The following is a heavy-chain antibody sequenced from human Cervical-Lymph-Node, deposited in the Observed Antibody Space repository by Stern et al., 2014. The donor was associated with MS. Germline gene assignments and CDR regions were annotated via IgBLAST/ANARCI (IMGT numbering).Heavy chain of an antibody. V-gene: IGHV1-2*02. CDR2: INPNSGTT. Sequence: VQLEESEAEVKKPGASMKVSCKASGYTFINYYIQWVRQAPGQGLEWMGWINPNSGTTNYAQKFQGRVTMTRDTSITTTYMELSSLKSDDTAVYYCTRGIRYSASGNAPAFDIWGQGTMVTVSS. CDR1: GYTFINYY. CDR3: TRGIRYSASGNAPAFDI. J-gene: IGHJ3*02. D-gene: IGHD1-26*01.